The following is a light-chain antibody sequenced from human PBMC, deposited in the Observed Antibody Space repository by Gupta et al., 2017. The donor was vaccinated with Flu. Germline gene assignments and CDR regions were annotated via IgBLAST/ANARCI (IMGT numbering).Light chain of an antibody. J-gene: IGKJ1*01. V-gene: IGKV3-15*01. CDR3: QQYNNWPLGT. Sequence: ATLFVSTGERATLSCRARQSVRSNLAWYEQKQPQAPRLLIYGESTRDTGFPARFSGSGFGKDVTLTISSRQEEDFAGYYCQQYNNWPLGTFGQGTKVEIK. CDR1: QSVRSN. CDR2: GES.